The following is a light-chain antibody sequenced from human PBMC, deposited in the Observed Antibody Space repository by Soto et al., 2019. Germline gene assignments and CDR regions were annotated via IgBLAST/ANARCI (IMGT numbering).Light chain of an antibody. CDR2: DVS. CDR3: SSYTSSSTRV. J-gene: IGLJ1*01. V-gene: IGLV2-14*03. Sequence: QSALTQPASVSGSPGQSITISCTGTSSDVGGYNYVSWYQHHPGKAPKLLIYDVSNGPSGVSNRFFGSKSGNTASLTISGLQPDDEADYYCSSYTSSSTRVFGTGTKVTVL. CDR1: SSDVGGYNY.